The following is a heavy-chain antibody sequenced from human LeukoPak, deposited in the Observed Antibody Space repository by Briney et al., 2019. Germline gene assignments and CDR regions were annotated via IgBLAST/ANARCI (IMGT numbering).Heavy chain of an antibody. D-gene: IGHD1-14*01. CDR3: ARDRNRPDAFDI. CDR2: INPSGGST. CDR1: GYTFTSYY. J-gene: IGHJ3*02. V-gene: IGHV1-46*01. Sequence: ASVKVSCKASGYTFTSYYMHWVRQAPGQGLEWMGIINPSGGSTSYAQKFQGRATMTRDTSTSTVYMELSSLRSEDTAVYYCARDRNRPDAFDIWGQGTMVTVSS.